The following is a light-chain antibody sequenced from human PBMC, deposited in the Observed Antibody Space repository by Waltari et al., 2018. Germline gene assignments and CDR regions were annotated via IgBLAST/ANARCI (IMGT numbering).Light chain of an antibody. CDR1: ALPQNS. CDR2: EDT. V-gene: IGLV3-10*01. CDR3: YSPDGSDNHAPWV. J-gene: IGLJ3*02. Sequence: SYELTQPPSVSVSPGQTARITCPGDALPQNSAHWYQQKSGQAPVLVIYEDTKRPSGIPERFSGSSSGTWVTLIISGAQVEDEADYYCYSPDGSDNHAPWVYGGGTKLTVL.